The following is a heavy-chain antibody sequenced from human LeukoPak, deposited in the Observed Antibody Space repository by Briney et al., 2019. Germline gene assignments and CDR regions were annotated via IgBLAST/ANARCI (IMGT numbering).Heavy chain of an antibody. CDR2: INHSGST. CDR3: ARVRDAPYYFDY. Sequence: SETLSLTCAVYGGSFSGYYWSWIRQPPGKGLEWIGEINHSGSTSYNPSLKSRVTISVDTSKNQFSLKLSSVTAADTAVYYCARVRDAPYYFDYWGQGTLVTVSS. D-gene: IGHD2-21*02. J-gene: IGHJ4*02. CDR1: GGSFSGYY. V-gene: IGHV4-34*01.